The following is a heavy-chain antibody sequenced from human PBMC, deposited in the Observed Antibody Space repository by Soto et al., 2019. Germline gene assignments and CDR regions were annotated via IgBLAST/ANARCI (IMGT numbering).Heavy chain of an antibody. V-gene: IGHV3-30-3*01. J-gene: IGHJ4*02. CDR1: GFTFSSYA. CDR3: ARPLNSIAVAGTGIDY. D-gene: IGHD6-19*01. Sequence: SGGSLRLSCAASGFTFSSYAMPWVRQAPGKGLEWVAVISYDGSNKYYADSVKGRFTISRDNSKNTLYLQMNSLRAEDTAVYHCARPLNSIAVAGTGIDYWGQGTLVTVSS. CDR2: ISYDGSNK.